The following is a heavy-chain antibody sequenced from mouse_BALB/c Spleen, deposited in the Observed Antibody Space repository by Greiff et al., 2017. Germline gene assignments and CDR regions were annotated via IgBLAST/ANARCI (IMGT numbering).Heavy chain of an antibody. CDR2: IDPANGNT. J-gene: IGHJ4*01. CDR1: GFNIKDTY. CDR3: ARAHYDYGGGYAMDY. V-gene: IGHV14-3*02. D-gene: IGHD2-4*01. Sequence: EVQLQQSGAELVKPGASVKLSCTASGFNIKDTYMHWVKQRPEQGLEWIGRIDPANGNTKYDPKFQGKATITADTSSNTAYLQLSSLTSEDTAVYYCARAHYDYGGGYAMDYWGQGTSVTVSS.